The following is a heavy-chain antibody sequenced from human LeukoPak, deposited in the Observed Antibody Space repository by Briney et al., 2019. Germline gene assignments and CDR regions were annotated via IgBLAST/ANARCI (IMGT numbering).Heavy chain of an antibody. CDR3: ARRAAHVDTAMAGDAFDI. D-gene: IGHD5-18*01. V-gene: IGHV1-69*13. J-gene: IGHJ3*02. CDR2: IIPIFGTA. CDR1: GYTFTGYY. Sequence: GASVKVSCKASGYTFTGYYMHWVRQAPGQGLEWMGGIIPIFGTANYAQKFQGRVTITADESTSTAYMELSSLRSEDTAVYYCARRAAHVDTAMAGDAFDIWGQGTMVTVSS.